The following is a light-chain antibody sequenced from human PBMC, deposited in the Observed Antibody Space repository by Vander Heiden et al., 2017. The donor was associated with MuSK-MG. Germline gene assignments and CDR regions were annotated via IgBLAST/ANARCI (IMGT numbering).Light chain of an antibody. Sequence: DIVSTPSPGTLFWSPGVRATLSCRASQSVSSSYLAWYQQKPGQAPRLLIYGASSRATGIPDRFSGSGSGTDFTLTISRLEPEDFAVYYCQQYGSSPQTFGQGTKVEIK. CDR1: QSVSSSY. J-gene: IGKJ1*01. V-gene: IGKV3-20*01. CDR3: QQYGSSPQT. CDR2: GAS.